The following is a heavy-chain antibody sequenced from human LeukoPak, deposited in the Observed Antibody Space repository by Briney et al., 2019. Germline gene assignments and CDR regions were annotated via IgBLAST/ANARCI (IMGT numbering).Heavy chain of an antibody. CDR3: AKTTVTTFYYGMDV. CDR2: ISSSSSYM. CDR1: GFTFSTNS. J-gene: IGHJ6*02. Sequence: GGSLRLSCAASGFTFSTNSMNWVRQAPGKGLEWVSSISSSSSYMFYADSVKGRFTISRDNSKNTLYLQMNSLRAEDTAVYYCAKTTVTTFYYGMDVWGQGTTVTVSS. D-gene: IGHD4-17*01. V-gene: IGHV3-21*01.